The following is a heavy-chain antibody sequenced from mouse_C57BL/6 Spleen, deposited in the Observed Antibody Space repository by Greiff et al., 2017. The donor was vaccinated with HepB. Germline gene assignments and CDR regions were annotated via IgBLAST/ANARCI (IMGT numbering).Heavy chain of an antibody. J-gene: IGHJ2*01. V-gene: IGHV1-69*01. CDR2: IDPSDSYT. CDR1: GYTFTSYW. Sequence: QVQLQQPGAELVMPGASVKLSCKASGYTFTSYWMHWVKQRPGQGLEWIGEIDPSDSYTNYNQKFKGKSTLTVDKSSSTAYMQLSSLTSEDSAVYYCARGNFTRHFDYWGQGTTLTVSS. CDR3: ARGNFTRHFDY.